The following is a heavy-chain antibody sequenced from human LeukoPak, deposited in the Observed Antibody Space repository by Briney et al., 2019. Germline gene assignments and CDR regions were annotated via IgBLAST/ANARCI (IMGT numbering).Heavy chain of an antibody. CDR3: AKHEAHALSALDY. CDR1: GFTFSSYA. D-gene: IGHD3-10*01. CDR2: ISGSGGST. V-gene: IGHV3-23*01. Sequence: GGSLRLSCAASGFTFSSYAMSWVRQAPGKGLEWVSAISGSGGSTYHADSVKGRFTISRDNSKNTLYLQMNSLRAEDTAVYYCAKHEAHALSALDYWGQGTLVTVSS. J-gene: IGHJ4*02.